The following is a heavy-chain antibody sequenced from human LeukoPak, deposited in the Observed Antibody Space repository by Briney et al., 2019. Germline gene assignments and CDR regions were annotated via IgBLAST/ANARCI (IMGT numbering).Heavy chain of an antibody. CDR3: ARALPHRRLMDTTMEQHWFDP. V-gene: IGHV1-46*01. Sequence: ASVKVSCKASGYTFTSYYMHWMRQAPGQGLEWMGIINPSGGSTRYAQKFQGRVTMTRDMSTSTVYMELSSLRSEDTAAYYCARALPHRRLMDTTMEQHWFDPWGQGTLVTVSS. J-gene: IGHJ5*02. CDR2: INPSGGST. D-gene: IGHD5-18*01. CDR1: GYTFTSYY.